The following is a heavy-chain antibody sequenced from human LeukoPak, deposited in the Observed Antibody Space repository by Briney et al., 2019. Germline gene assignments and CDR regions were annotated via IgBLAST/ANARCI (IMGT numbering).Heavy chain of an antibody. CDR3: ANGYNYGLDY. D-gene: IGHD5-18*01. CDR2: ISTSGGST. CDR1: GFTFSGSA. V-gene: IGHV3-23*01. Sequence: QPGGSLRLSCAASGFTFSGSAMSWVRQAPGKGLKWVSGISTSGGSTYYSDSVKGRFTISRDNSKNTLYLQMNSLRAEDTAVYYCANGYNYGLDYWGQGTLVTVSS. J-gene: IGHJ4*02.